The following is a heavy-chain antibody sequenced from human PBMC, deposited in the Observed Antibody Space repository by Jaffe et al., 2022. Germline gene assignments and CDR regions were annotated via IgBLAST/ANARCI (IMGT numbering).Heavy chain of an antibody. CDR3: ARDLGTDWYFFDY. CDR2: ISSDGSST. Sequence: EVQLVESGGDLVHPGGSLRLSCAASGFTFRSYWMHWVRQAPGKGLVWISRISSDGSSTTYADSVKGRFTISRDNAKNTLYLHMNSLRTEDTAVYYCARDLGTDWYFFDYWGQGTLVPVSS. CDR1: GFTFRSYW. J-gene: IGHJ4*02. D-gene: IGHD3-9*01. V-gene: IGHV3-74*01.